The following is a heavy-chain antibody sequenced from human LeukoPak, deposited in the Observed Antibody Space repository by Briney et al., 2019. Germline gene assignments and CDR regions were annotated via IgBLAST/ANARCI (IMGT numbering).Heavy chain of an antibody. D-gene: IGHD1-26*01. J-gene: IGHJ4*02. CDR2: INSDGSST. Sequence: PGGSLRPSCAASGFTFSSYWMHWVRQAPGKGLVWVSRINSDGSSTSYADSVKGRFTISRDNAKNTLYLQMNSLRAEDTAVYYCARGGTSGSLIYWGQGTLVTVSS. CDR3: ARGGTSGSLIY. V-gene: IGHV3-74*01. CDR1: GFTFSSYW.